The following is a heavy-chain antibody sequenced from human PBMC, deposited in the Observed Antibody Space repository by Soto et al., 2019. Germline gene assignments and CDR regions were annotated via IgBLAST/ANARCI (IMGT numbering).Heavy chain of an antibody. V-gene: IGHV1-69*02. Sequence: QVQLVQSGAEVKKPGSSVKVSCKASGGTFSSYPISGVRQAPGQGLEWMGRIIPILNIANYAQKCQGRVTLTADKSTDTAYMELSSLRSEDTAVYYCARTRAATDSLYWFDPWGQGTLVTVSS. CDR1: GGTFSSYP. D-gene: IGHD2-21*01. CDR2: IIPILNIA. CDR3: ARTRAATDSLYWFDP. J-gene: IGHJ5*02.